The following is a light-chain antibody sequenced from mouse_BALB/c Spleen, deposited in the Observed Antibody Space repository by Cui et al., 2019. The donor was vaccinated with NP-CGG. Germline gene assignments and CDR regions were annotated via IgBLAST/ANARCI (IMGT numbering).Light chain of an antibody. CDR3: ALWYSNHWV. CDR2: GTN. V-gene: IGLV1*01. Sequence: QAVVTEASVLTTSPGETVTLTCRSSTGAVTTSNYANWVQEKPDHLFTGLIGGTNNRVPGVPARFSGPLIGDKAALTITGAQTEDEAIYFCALWYSNHWVFGGGTKLTVL. CDR1: TGAVTTSNY. J-gene: IGLJ1*01.